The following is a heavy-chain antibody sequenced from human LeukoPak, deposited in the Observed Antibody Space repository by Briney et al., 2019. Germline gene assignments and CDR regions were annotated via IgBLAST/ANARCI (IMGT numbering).Heavy chain of an antibody. Sequence: ASVKVSCKASGYTFTSYGISWVRRAPGQGLEWMGWISAYNGNTNYAQKLQGRVTMTTDTSTSTAYMELRSLRSDDTAVYYCARDRGGNPVYYYYYGMDVWGQGTTVTVSS. J-gene: IGHJ6*02. CDR2: ISAYNGNT. CDR3: ARDRGGNPVYYYYYGMDV. D-gene: IGHD4-23*01. V-gene: IGHV1-18*01. CDR1: GYTFTSYG.